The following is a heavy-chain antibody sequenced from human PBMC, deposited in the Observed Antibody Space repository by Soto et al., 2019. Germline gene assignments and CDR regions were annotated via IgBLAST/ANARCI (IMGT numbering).Heavy chain of an antibody. CDR2: ISYDGNNK. V-gene: IGHV3-30-3*01. Sequence: GGSLRLSCAGSGFIFSNSAFHWVRQAPGKGLEWVALISYDGNNKYYADSVKGRFTISRDNSKNTLYLQMHSLRADDTAVYYCAREVASYDRSGFFDYWGQGALVTVSS. CDR1: GFIFSNSA. CDR3: AREVASYDRSGFFDY. J-gene: IGHJ4*02. D-gene: IGHD3-22*01.